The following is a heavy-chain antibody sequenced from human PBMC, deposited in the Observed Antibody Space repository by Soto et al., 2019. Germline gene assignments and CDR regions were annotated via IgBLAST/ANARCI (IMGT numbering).Heavy chain of an antibody. V-gene: IGHV4-59*01. J-gene: IGHJ4*02. D-gene: IGHD2-15*01. Sequence: QVQLQESGPGLVKPSETLSLTRTVSGGSISSYYWSWIRQPPGKGLEWIGYVYYSGSTNYNPSIKSRVTMSVDTSKNQFSLKLSSVTAADTAVYYCARAWTYCSGGSCFHFDYWCQGTLVTVSS. CDR1: GGSISSYY. CDR2: VYYSGST. CDR3: ARAWTYCSGGSCFHFDY.